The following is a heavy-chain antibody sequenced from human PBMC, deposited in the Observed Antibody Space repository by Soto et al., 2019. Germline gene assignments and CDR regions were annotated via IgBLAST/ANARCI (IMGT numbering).Heavy chain of an antibody. CDR1: GYSFTSYW. CDR2: IYPGDSDT. V-gene: IGHV5-51*01. J-gene: IGHJ4*02. CDR3: ARQGWTVVVPAAHVDY. Sequence: GESLKISCQCSGYSFTSYWIGWVRQMPGKGLEWMGIIYPGDSDTRSSPSFQGQVTISADKSISTAYLQWSSLKASATAMYYCARQGWTVVVPAAHVDYWGQGTLVTVSS. D-gene: IGHD2-2*01.